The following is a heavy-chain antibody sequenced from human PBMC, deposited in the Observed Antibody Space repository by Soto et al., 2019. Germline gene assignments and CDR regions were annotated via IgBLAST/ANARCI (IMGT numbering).Heavy chain of an antibody. D-gene: IGHD6-13*01. CDR3: ARALAAAGDAFDI. CDR2: IYYSGST. CDR1: GGSISSYY. V-gene: IGHV4-59*01. J-gene: IGHJ3*02. Sequence: PSETLSLTCTVSGGSISSYYWSWIRQPPGKGLEWIGYIYYSGSTNYNPSLKSRVTISVDTSKNQFSLKLSSVTAADTAVYYCARALAAAGDAFDIWGQGTMVTVSS.